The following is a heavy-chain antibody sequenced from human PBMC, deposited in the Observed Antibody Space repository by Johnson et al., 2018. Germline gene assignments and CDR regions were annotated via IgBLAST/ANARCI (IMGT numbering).Heavy chain of an antibody. CDR3: TRDTLAYGGTFDY. D-gene: IGHD4-23*01. Sequence: EVQLVESGGGLFQXGGSLRLXCAASGFSFSTHWMHWVSQAPGKGLVWVSRIISDGSEKTCADSVKGRFTISRDNAKNTLYLQMNGLRAEDSAVYYCTRDTLAYGGTFDYWGQGTLVTVSS. CDR2: IISDGSEK. J-gene: IGHJ4*02. V-gene: IGHV3-74*01. CDR1: GFSFSTHW.